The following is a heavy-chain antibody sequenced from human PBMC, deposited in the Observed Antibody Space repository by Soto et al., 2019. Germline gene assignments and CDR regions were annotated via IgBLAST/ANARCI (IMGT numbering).Heavy chain of an antibody. CDR2: LLRPGRST. D-gene: IGHD3-16*01. V-gene: IGHV3-23*01. CDR1: GFMFSDYA. Sequence: QPGGSLRLSXAASGFMFSDYAMTWARQAPGKELEWVSGLLRPGRSTYYADSVKGRFTISGDTSANTVYLQMDSLRAEDTAVYYCAKDAIANDGIWLMDSWGQGTVVTVSS. CDR3: AKDAIANDGIWLMDS. J-gene: IGHJ5*02.